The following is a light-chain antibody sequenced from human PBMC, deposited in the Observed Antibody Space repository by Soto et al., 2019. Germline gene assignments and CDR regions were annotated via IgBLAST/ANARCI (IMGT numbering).Light chain of an antibody. CDR3: QQYNNWPFT. Sequence: EIVLTQTPGTLSLSPGERATLSCRASQSVSSSYLAWYQQKPGQAPRLLIYGASTRATGIPARFSGSGSGTEFTLTISSLQSEDFAVYYCQQYNNWPFTFGQGTLLEIK. CDR1: QSVSSSY. V-gene: IGKV3-15*01. J-gene: IGKJ5*01. CDR2: GAS.